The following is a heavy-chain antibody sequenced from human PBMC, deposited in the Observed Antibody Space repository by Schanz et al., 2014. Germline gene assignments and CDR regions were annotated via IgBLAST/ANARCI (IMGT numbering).Heavy chain of an antibody. J-gene: IGHJ4*02. V-gene: IGHV3-33*01. CDR3: ARDHTTESYYSAGPPIDY. CDR1: GFTFSSYG. Sequence: QVQLVESGGGVVQPGRSLRLSCAASGFTFSSYGMHWVRQAPGKGLEWAAVIWYDGSNKYYADSVKGRFTISRDNSKNTLFLQMNSLRAEDTAVYYCARDHTTESYYSAGPPIDYWGQGTLLTVSS. CDR2: IWYDGSNK. D-gene: IGHD1-26*01.